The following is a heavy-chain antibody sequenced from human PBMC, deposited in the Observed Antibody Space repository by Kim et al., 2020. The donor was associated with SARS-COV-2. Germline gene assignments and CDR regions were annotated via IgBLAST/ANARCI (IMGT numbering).Heavy chain of an antibody. CDR1: GGTFSSYA. Sequence: SVKVSCKASGGTFSSYAISWVRQAPGQGLEWMGRIIPILGIANYAQKFQGRVTITADKSTSTAYMELSSLRSEDTAVYYCARGGPFYYYYYGMDVWGQGTTVTVSS. J-gene: IGHJ6*02. CDR3: ARGGPFYYYYYGMDV. V-gene: IGHV1-69*04. CDR2: IIPILGIA. D-gene: IGHD6-25*01.